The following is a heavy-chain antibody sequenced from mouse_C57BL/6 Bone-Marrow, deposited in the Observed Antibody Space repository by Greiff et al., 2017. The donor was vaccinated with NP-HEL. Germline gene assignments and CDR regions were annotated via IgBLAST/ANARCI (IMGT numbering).Heavy chain of an antibody. J-gene: IGHJ2*01. CDR2: INPYNGGT. CDR1: GYTFTDYY. CDR3: AGYGNYDFFDY. D-gene: IGHD2-1*01. V-gene: IGHV1-19*01. Sequence: EVQLQQSGPVLVKPGASVKMSCKASGYTFTDYYMNWVKQSHGKSLEWIGVINPYNGGTSYNQKFKGKATLTVDESSSTAYMELNSLTSEDSAVYYCAGYGNYDFFDYWGQGTTLTVSS.